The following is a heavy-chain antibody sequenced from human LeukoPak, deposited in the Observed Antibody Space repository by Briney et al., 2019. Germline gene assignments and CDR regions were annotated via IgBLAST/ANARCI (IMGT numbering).Heavy chain of an antibody. CDR1: GGSISSYY. CDR2: IYYSGST. V-gene: IGHV4-59*01. J-gene: IGHJ6*03. CDR3: ARVSGQQFEYYYYYYMDV. D-gene: IGHD6-13*01. Sequence: PSETLSLTCTVSGGSISSYYWSWIRQPPGKGLEWIGYIYYSGSTNYNPSLKSRVTISVDTSKNQFSLKLSSVTAADTAVYYCARVSGQQFEYYYYYYMDVWGKGTTVTISS.